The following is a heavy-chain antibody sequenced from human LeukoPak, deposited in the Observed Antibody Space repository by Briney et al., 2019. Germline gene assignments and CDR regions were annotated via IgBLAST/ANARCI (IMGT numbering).Heavy chain of an antibody. CDR2: MYNNGNT. Sequence: GGSLRLSCAASGFTVSSNYMIWVRQAPGKGLEWVSVMYNNGNTHYADSVKGRFTISRDNAKNTLYLQMNSLRPEDTAVYYCARVGGDRVAYWGQGTLVTVSS. CDR3: ARVGGDRVAY. J-gene: IGHJ4*02. V-gene: IGHV3-53*01. CDR1: GFTVSSNY. D-gene: IGHD4-17*01.